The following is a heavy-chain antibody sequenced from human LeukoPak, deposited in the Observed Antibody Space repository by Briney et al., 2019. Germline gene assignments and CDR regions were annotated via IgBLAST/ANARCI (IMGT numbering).Heavy chain of an antibody. V-gene: IGHV3-48*03. CDR2: ISSSGSTI. Sequence: GGSLRLSCAASGFTFSSYEMNWVRQAPGKGLEWVSYISSSGSTIYYADSVKGRSTISRDNAKNSLYLQMNSLRAEDTAVYYCARDDIVVVPATYYYYGMDVWGKGTTVTVSS. J-gene: IGHJ6*04. CDR1: GFTFSSYE. D-gene: IGHD2-2*01. CDR3: ARDDIVVVPATYYYYGMDV.